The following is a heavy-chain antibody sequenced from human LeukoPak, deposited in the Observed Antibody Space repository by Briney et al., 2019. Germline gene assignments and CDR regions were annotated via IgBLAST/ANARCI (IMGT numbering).Heavy chain of an antibody. Sequence: PGGSLRLSXAASGFTFSSYWMHWVRQAPGRGLVWVSRINSDGSSTSYADSVKGRFTISRDNAKNTLYLQMNSLRAEDTAVYYCARDGNYDSSGYYYAPDYWGQGTLVTVSS. CDR3: ARDGNYDSSGYYYAPDY. CDR1: GFTFSSYW. D-gene: IGHD3-22*01. V-gene: IGHV3-74*01. J-gene: IGHJ4*02. CDR2: INSDGSST.